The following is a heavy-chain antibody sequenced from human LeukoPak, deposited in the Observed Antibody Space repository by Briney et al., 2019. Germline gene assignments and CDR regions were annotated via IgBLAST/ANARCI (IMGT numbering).Heavy chain of an antibody. CDR2: IYYYGST. D-gene: IGHD5-18*01. CDR3: AREGAGSYGFRYIDV. CDR1: GGSMTNYY. Sequence: SETLSLTCTVSGGSMTNYYWTWIRQPPGGGLEWLAYIYYYGSTNYNPSLESRLTLTVDTSKNQFSLKLSSVTAADTAVYYCAREGAGSYGFRYIDVWGKGTTVTVS. J-gene: IGHJ6*03. V-gene: IGHV4-59*01.